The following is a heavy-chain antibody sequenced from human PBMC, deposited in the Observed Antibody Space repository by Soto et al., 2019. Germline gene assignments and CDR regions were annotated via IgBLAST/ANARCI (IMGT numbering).Heavy chain of an antibody. V-gene: IGHV4-34*01. Sequence: SETLSLTCAVYCGSFSGYYWSWIRQPPGKGLEWIGEINHSGSTNYNPSLKSRVTISVDTSKNQFSLKLSSVTAADTAVYYCARGRIRPMVRGAVMDVWGKGTTVTVSS. CDR2: INHSGST. CDR1: CGSFSGYY. J-gene: IGHJ6*03. D-gene: IGHD3-10*01. CDR3: ARGRIRPMVRGAVMDV.